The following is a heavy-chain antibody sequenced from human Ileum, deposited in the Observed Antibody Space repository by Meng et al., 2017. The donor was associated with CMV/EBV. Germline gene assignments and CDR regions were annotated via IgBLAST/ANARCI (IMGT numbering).Heavy chain of an antibody. CDR2: VSHDGSNE. V-gene: IGHV3-30*04. Sequence: GGSLRLSCAASGFTFSSPIHWVRQAPGKGLEWVAGVSHDGSNEHYADSVKGRFTISRDNSKNTLYLQMNSLRTEDTAVYYCARDPGVDFWGQGTLVTVST. J-gene: IGHJ4*02. CDR3: ARDPGVDF. D-gene: IGHD3-3*01. CDR1: GFTFSSP.